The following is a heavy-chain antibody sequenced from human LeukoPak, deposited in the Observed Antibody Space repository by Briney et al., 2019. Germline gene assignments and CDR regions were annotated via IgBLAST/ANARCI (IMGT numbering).Heavy chain of an antibody. D-gene: IGHD2-2*01. Sequence: GGSLRLSSAASGFTFSSYWMSWVRQAPGKGLEWVANIKQDGSEKYYVDSVKGRFTISRDNAKNSLYLQMNSLRAEDTAVYYCARDCSSTSCYSDYFDYWGQGTLVTVSS. V-gene: IGHV3-7*01. J-gene: IGHJ4*02. CDR3: ARDCSSTSCYSDYFDY. CDR2: IKQDGSEK. CDR1: GFTFSSYW.